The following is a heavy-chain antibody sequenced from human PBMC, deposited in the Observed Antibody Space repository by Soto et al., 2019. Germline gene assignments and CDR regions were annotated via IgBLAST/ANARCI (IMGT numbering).Heavy chain of an antibody. CDR1: GGTLSYNA. CDR3: ARNGPYSSYFNYYHALDV. Sequence: SVKVSCKASGGTLSYNAFSWVRQVPGQGLEWMGGIVTVFGTANHAQKFQGRVTITADESTSTAYMELSSLTSEDTAVYYCARNGPYSSYFNYYHALDVWGQGTAVTVSS. CDR2: IVTVFGTA. V-gene: IGHV1-69*13. D-gene: IGHD6-6*01. J-gene: IGHJ6*02.